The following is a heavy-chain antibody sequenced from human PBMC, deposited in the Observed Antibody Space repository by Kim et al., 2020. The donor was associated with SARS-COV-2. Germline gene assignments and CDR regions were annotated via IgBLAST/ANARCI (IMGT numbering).Heavy chain of an antibody. D-gene: IGHD6-13*01. CDR1: GVSVGSSAYY. Sequence: SETLSLTCTVSGVSVGSSAYYWVWFRQPPGQGLEWIGCIYYSGITYYNPSLKSRVTISLDTTKNQFALKLSSVTAAATAMYYCARGRVIAAARYFDYWGQGTLVTVSS. J-gene: IGHJ4*02. V-gene: IGHV4-39*06. CDR3: ARGRVIAAARYFDY. CDR2: IYYSGIT.